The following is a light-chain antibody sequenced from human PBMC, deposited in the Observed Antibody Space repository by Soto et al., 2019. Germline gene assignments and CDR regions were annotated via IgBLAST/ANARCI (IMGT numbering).Light chain of an antibody. V-gene: IGKV1-39*01. CDR3: QQSYKTPHT. Sequence: DIQMTQSPSSLSASVGDSVTITCRASQGVSAYLLWYQRTLGKAPKLLIYAASNLLSGVPSRFSGSGSGTNFTRTISSLQPEDLATDYGQQSYKTPHTFGQGTKLETK. CDR2: AAS. CDR1: QGVSAY. J-gene: IGKJ2*01.